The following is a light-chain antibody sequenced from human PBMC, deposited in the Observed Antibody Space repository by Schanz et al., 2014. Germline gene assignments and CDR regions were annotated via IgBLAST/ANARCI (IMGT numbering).Light chain of an antibody. V-gene: IGKV3-15*01. CDR1: QSVNSY. Sequence: EIVLTQSPVTLSLYPGERATLSCRASQSVNSYLAWYQQKPGQAPRLLIYGASTRATGIPARFSGSGSGTEFTLTISSLQSEDFAVYFCQQYNNWPPYAFGQGTKVEIK. CDR3: QQYNNWPPYA. J-gene: IGKJ2*01. CDR2: GAS.